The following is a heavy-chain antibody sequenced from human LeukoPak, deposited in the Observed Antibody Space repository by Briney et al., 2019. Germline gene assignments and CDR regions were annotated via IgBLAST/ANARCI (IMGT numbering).Heavy chain of an antibody. CDR1: GGSISSYY. V-gene: IGHV4-59*01. CDR2: IYYSGST. Sequence: SETLSLTCTVSGGSISSYYWSLIRQPPGKGLEWIGYIYYSGSTNYNPSLKSRVTISVDTSKNQFSLKLSSVTAADTAVYYCARDRNAYDFWSGYSHGMDVWGQGTTVTVSS. CDR3: ARDRNAYDFWSGYSHGMDV. J-gene: IGHJ6*02. D-gene: IGHD3-3*01.